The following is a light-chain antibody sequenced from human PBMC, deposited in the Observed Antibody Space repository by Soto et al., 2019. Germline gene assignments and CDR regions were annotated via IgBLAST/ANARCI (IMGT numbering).Light chain of an antibody. CDR2: GAS. Sequence: EVVLTQSPGTLSLSPGDRAALSCRASQSLRSYLAWYQQKPGQAPGLLIYGASTRLTGIPDRFIGSGSGTAFTLTISRLEPEDFAVYYCQQYDSSPRTFGQGTKVEIK. CDR3: QQYDSSPRT. V-gene: IGKV3-20*01. CDR1: QSLRSY. J-gene: IGKJ1*01.